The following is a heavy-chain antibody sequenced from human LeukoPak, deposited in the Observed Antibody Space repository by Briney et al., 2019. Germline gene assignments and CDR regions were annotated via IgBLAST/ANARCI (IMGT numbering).Heavy chain of an antibody. CDR1: GFTFSSYG. D-gene: IGHD5-24*01. Sequence: KPGGSLRLSCAASGFTFSSYGMHWVRQAPGKGLEWVAVIWYDGSNKYYADSVKGRFTISRDNSKNTLYLQMNSLRAEDTAVYYCAREPVEMATAFGIWGQGTMVTVSS. CDR3: AREPVEMATAFGI. J-gene: IGHJ3*02. CDR2: IWYDGSNK. V-gene: IGHV3-33*01.